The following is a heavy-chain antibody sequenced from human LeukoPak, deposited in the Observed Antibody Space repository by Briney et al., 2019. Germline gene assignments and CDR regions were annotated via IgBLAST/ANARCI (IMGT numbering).Heavy chain of an antibody. V-gene: IGHV4-39*01. J-gene: IGHJ3*02. CDR3: ASPRLVVGATNAFDI. CDR2: MYYSGST. CDR1: GGSITNSSYY. Sequence: SESLSLTCTVSGGSITNSSYYWGWIRQPPGKGLKWIGSMYYSGSTYHNPSLKSRVTISIDTSKNQFSLKLSSVTAADTAIYYCASPRLVVGATNAFDIWGQGTMVTVSS. D-gene: IGHD2-15*01.